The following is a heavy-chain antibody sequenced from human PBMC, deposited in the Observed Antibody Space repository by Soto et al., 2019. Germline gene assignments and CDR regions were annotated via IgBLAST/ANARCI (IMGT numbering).Heavy chain of an antibody. CDR1: GFNFSSYW. D-gene: IGHD3-22*01. V-gene: IGHV3-7*02. Sequence: GGSLRLSCAASGFNFSSYWMSWVHQATGKGLEWMANIKQDGSEKYYVVSVKGRFTISRDNAKISLYLQMNSLSAEDTSVYYCAMFYYDSSGYLPSPYYYYYGMDVWGQGT. CDR2: IKQDGSEK. CDR3: AMFYYDSSGYLPSPYYYYYGMDV. J-gene: IGHJ6*02.